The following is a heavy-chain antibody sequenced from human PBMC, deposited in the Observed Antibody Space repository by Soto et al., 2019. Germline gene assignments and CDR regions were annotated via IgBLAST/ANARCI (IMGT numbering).Heavy chain of an antibody. J-gene: IGHJ5*02. CDR2: IDPSDSYA. D-gene: IGHD5-18*01. V-gene: IGHV5-10-1*01. Sequence: GDSLKISCKASGYSFTSYWISWVRQMPGKGLEWMGRIDPSDSYANCSPSFQGHVTISADKSINTAYLQWSSLKASDTAMYYCGRVRVDKAEGWFDPWGQGTLVTVSS. CDR1: GYSFTSYW. CDR3: GRVRVDKAEGWFDP.